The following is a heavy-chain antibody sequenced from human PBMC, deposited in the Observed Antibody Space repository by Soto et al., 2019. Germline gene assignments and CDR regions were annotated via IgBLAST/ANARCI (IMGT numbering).Heavy chain of an antibody. D-gene: IGHD3-22*01. Sequence: ASVKVSCKASGYIFTNYYMHWVRQAPGQELGWMGRINPNGGSTSYAQKFQGRVTMTRDTSTSTVYMELSSLRSEDTAVYYCARERRYDSSVYWFDPWGQGTLVTSPQ. CDR3: ARERRYDSSVYWFDP. CDR2: INPNGGST. CDR1: GYIFTNYY. V-gene: IGHV1-46*03. J-gene: IGHJ5*02.